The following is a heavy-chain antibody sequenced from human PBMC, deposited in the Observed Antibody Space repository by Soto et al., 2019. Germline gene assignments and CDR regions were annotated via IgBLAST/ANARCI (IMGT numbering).Heavy chain of an antibody. CDR1: GGTFSSYA. J-gene: IGHJ3*02. CDR2: IIPIFGTA. CDR3: ARHLTIFGVVIDAFDI. D-gene: IGHD3-3*01. V-gene: IGHV1-69*12. Sequence: QVQLVQSGAEVKKPGSSVKVSCKASGGTFSSYAISWVRQAPGQGLEWMGGIIPIFGTANYAQKFQGRVTNTADESTSKAYMELSSLRSEDTAVYYCARHLTIFGVVIDAFDIWGQGTMVTVSS.